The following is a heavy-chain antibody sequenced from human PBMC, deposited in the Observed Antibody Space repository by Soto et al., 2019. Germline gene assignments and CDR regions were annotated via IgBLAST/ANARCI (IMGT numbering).Heavy chain of an antibody. V-gene: IGHV4-34*01. D-gene: IGHD3-10*01. CDR3: ARGVGAMVRGGNYYYYYGMDV. Sequence: SETLSLTCAVYGGSFSGYYLSWIRQPPGKGLEWVGEINHSGSTNYNPSLKSRVTISVDTSKNQFSLQLSSVTAAETAVYYCARGVGAMVRGGNYYYYYGMDVWGRGTTVTVSS. J-gene: IGHJ6*02. CDR2: INHSGST. CDR1: GGSFSGYY.